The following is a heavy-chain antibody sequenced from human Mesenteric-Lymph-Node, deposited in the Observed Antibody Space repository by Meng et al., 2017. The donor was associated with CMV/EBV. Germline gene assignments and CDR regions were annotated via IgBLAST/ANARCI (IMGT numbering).Heavy chain of an antibody. V-gene: IGHV3-48*04. CDR3: ARSSVRGADKADH. J-gene: IGHJ4*02. D-gene: IGHD3-10*01. CDR1: GFTFRSYS. CDR2: ISSSTTTI. Sequence: GESLKISCAASGFTFRSYSMNWVRQAPGKGLEWVSYISSSTTTIYYADSVKGRFTISRDNAKNSLYLEMNSLRAEDTAVYYCARSSVRGADKADHWGQGTLVTVSS.